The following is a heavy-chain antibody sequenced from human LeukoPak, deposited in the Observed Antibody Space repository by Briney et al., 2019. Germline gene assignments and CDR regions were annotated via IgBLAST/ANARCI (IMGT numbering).Heavy chain of an antibody. V-gene: IGHV3-73*01. CDR2: IRSKANSYAT. Sequence: GGSLRLSCAASGFTFSGSAMHWVRQASGKGLEWVGRIRSKANSYATAYAASVKGRFTTSRDDSKNTAYLQMNSLKTEDTAVYYCTRHGYGDGPPWGQGTLVTVSS. D-gene: IGHD4-17*01. CDR1: GFTFSGSA. J-gene: IGHJ5*02. CDR3: TRHGYGDGPP.